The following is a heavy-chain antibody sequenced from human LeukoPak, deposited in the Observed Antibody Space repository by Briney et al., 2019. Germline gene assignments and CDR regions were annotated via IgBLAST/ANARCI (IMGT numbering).Heavy chain of an antibody. CDR2: VNPDGTST. CDR1: GFTFSNYY. V-gene: IGHV3-74*01. D-gene: IGHD1-14*01. CDR3: ARGIGIGRFDI. Sequence: GGSLRLACAASGFTFSNYYMHWVRQGPGKGLLWVSRVNPDGTSTNYADSVKGRLTVSRDNAKNTLYLQVNSLRDVDTAVYYCARGIGIGRFDIWGQGIMVTVSS. J-gene: IGHJ3*02.